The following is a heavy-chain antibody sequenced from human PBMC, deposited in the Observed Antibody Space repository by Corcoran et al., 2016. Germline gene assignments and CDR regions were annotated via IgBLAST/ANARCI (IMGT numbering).Heavy chain of an antibody. D-gene: IGHD3-10*01. V-gene: IGHV3-30*18. CDR3: ANTFYGSGRGPPPLYYYYGMDV. CDR1: GFTFSSYG. CDR2: ISYDGSNK. Sequence: QVQLVESGGGVVQPGRSLRLSCAASGFTFSSYGMHWVRQAPGKGLEWVAVISYDGSNKYYADSVKGRFTISRDNSKNTLYLQMNSLRAEDTAVYYCANTFYGSGRGPPPLYYYYGMDVWGQGTTVTVSS. J-gene: IGHJ6*02.